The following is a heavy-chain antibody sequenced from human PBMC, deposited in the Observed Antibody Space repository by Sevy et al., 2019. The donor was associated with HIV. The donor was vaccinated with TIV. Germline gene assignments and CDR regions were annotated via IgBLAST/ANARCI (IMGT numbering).Heavy chain of an antibody. J-gene: IGHJ5*02. V-gene: IGHV4-39*01. CDR2: IYYSGST. D-gene: IGHD6-13*01. CDR3: ARHRIAAALRWFDP. Sequence: SETLSLTCTVSGGSISSSSYYWGWIRQPPGKGLEWIGSIYYSGSTYYNPSLKSRVTISVDTSKNQFSLKLSSVTATDTAVYYCARHRIAAALRWFDPWGQGTLVTVSS. CDR1: GGSISSSSYY.